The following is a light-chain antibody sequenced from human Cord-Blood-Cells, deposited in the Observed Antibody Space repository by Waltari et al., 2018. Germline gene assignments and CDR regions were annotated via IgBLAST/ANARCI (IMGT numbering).Light chain of an antibody. CDR2: WAS. J-gene: IGKJ4*01. V-gene: IGKV4-1*01. CDR1: QSVLYSSNNKNY. Sequence: DIAMTQSPDSLAVSLGDRATINCKSSQSVLYSSNNKNYLAWYQQKPGQPPKLLIYWASTRESGVPDRFSGSGSGTDFTLTISSLQAEDVAVYYCQQYYSTPLTFGGGTKVEIK. CDR3: QQYYSTPLT.